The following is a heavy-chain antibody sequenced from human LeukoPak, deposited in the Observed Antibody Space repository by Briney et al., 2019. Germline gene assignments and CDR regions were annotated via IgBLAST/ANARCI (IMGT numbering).Heavy chain of an antibody. Sequence: GGSLRLSCAASGFTFSSYGMHWARQAPGKGLEWVAVISYDGGNKYYADSVKGRFTVSRDNSKNTLYLQMSSLRAEDTAVYYCAKDERNWNYNLASQTYDWGQGTLVTVSS. CDR1: GFTFSSYG. D-gene: IGHD1-7*01. V-gene: IGHV3-30*18. J-gene: IGHJ4*02. CDR3: AKDERNWNYNLASQTYD. CDR2: ISYDGGNK.